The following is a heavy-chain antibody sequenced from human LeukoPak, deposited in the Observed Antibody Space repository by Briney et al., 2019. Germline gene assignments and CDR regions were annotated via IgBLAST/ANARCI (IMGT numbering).Heavy chain of an antibody. Sequence: GGSLRLSCAASGFTFSDYALHWVRQAPGKGLEWVAVISYDGSNEYYADSVEGRFTISRDNSKNTLYLQMNSLRAEDTAVYYCARANTGMVRGYYYMDVWGKGTTVTVSS. CDR3: ARANTGMVRGYYYMDV. CDR2: ISYDGSNE. J-gene: IGHJ6*03. V-gene: IGHV3-30*01. CDR1: GFTFSDYA. D-gene: IGHD5-18*01.